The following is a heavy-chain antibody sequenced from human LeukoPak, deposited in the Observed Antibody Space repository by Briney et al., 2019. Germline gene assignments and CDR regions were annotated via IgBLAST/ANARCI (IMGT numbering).Heavy chain of an antibody. CDR1: GYTFTSYD. Sequence: ASVTVSCKGPGYTFTSYDINWVRQATGQGLGWMGLINPNSGNTGSAQNFQGRITMTRNHSISTAYMALSSLRSEDTAVYYCARGLGSGYYVHYFDYWGQGTLVTVSS. D-gene: IGHD3-22*01. CDR3: ARGLGSGYYVHYFDY. V-gene: IGHV1-8*01. J-gene: IGHJ4*02. CDR2: INPNSGNT.